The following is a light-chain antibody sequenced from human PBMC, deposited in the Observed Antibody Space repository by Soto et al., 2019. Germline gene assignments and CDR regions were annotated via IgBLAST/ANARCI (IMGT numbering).Light chain of an antibody. CDR3: QQRSNWPWT. CDR1: QSVSSY. J-gene: IGKJ1*01. CDR2: DAS. V-gene: IGKV3-11*01. Sequence: EIVLTQSPATLSWSPGERATLSCRASQSVSSYLAWYQQKPGQAPRLLIYDASNRATGIPARFSGSGSGTDFTLTISSLDPEDFAVYYCQQRSNWPWTFCQGTKVEIK.